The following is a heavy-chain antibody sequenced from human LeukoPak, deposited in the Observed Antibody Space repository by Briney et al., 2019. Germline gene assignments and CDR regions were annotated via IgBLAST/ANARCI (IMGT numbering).Heavy chain of an antibody. V-gene: IGHV1-69*01. CDR3: ARDFSSSSLSY. D-gene: IGHD6-13*01. J-gene: IGHJ4*02. CDR1: GGTFSSYA. Sequence: GASVKVSCRASGGTFSSYAISWVRQAPGKGLEWMGGIIPIFGTANYAQKFQGRVTITADESTSTAYMELSSLRSEDTAVYYCARDFSSSSLSYWGQGTLVTVSS. CDR2: IIPIFGTA.